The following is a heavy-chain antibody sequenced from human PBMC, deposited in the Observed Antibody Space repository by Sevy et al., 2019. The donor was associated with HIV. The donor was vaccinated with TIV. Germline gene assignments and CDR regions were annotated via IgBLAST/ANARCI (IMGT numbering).Heavy chain of an antibody. CDR1: GFIFSTYG. J-gene: IGHJ6*02. CDR2: ISYDGSEK. Sequence: GGSLRLSCAASGFIFSTYGIHWVRQAPGKGLEWVAVISYDGSEKYYVDSVRGRFTISRDNSKNTLYLQMNSLRIEDTAIYYCAKMQGGSYNYYGMDVWGQGTTVTVSS. CDR3: AKMQGGSYNYYGMDV. D-gene: IGHD1-26*01. V-gene: IGHV3-30*18.